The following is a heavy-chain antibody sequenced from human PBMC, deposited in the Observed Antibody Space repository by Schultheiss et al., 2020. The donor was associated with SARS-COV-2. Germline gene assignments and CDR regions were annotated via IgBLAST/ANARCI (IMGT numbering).Heavy chain of an antibody. D-gene: IGHD6-13*01. CDR1: GGSISSSNW. Sequence: SETLSLTCAVSGGSISSSNWWSWVRQPPGKGLEWIGEIYHSGSTNYNPSLKSRVTISVDKSKNQFSLKLSSVTAADTAVYYCARSMAGSWYYFDYWGQGTLVTVSS. CDR3: ARSMAGSWYYFDY. CDR2: IYHSGST. V-gene: IGHV4-4*02. J-gene: IGHJ4*02.